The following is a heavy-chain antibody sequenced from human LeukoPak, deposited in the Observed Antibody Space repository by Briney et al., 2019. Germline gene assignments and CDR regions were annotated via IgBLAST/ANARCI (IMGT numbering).Heavy chain of an antibody. Sequence: PSETLSLTCTVSGGSISSYHWSWIRQPPGKGLEWIGYIYYSGSTNYNPSLKSRVTISVDTSKNQFSLKLSSVTAADTAVYYCARHGYSSSWSNWFDPWGQGTLVTVSS. CDR3: ARHGYSSSWSNWFDP. J-gene: IGHJ5*02. V-gene: IGHV4-59*08. CDR1: GGSISSYH. CDR2: IYYSGST. D-gene: IGHD6-13*01.